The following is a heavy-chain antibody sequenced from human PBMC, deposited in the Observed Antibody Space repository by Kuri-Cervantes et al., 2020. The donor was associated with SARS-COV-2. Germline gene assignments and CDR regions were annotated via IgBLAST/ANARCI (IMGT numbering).Heavy chain of an antibody. V-gene: IGHV3-74*01. CDR2: INSDGSST. CDR3: ARETSGYYYLDFDY. D-gene: IGHD3-22*01. CDR1: GFTFSSYW. Sequence: GESLKISCAASGFTFSSYWMHWVRQAPGKGLVWVSRINSDGSSTSYADSVKGRFTISRDNAKNTLYLQMNSLRAEDTAVYYCARETSGYYYLDFDYWGQGTLVTVSS. J-gene: IGHJ4*02.